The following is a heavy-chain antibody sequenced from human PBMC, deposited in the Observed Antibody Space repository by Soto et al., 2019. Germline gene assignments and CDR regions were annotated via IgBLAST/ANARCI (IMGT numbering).Heavy chain of an antibody. D-gene: IGHD1-26*01. V-gene: IGHV4-39*07. CDR2: ITYSGST. CDR3: ARRYGGNFDY. Sequence: PSETLCLTCTVSGGSISSGNYYWIWIRQPPGKGLEWIGEITYSGSTNYNPSLKSRVTISVDTSKNQFSLKLTSMTAADTAVYYCARRYGGNFDYWGQGTLVTVSS. CDR1: GGSISSGNYY. J-gene: IGHJ4*02.